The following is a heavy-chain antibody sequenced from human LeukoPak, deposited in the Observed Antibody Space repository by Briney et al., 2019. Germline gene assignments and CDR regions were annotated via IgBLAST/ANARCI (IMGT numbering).Heavy chain of an antibody. Sequence: PGGSLRLSCAASGFRFSSYAMHWVRQAPGKGLEWVAFIRYDGSNKYYADSVKGRFTISRDNSKNTLYLQMSSLRAEDTAVYYCAKDISGSWSIDYWGQGTLVTVSS. D-gene: IGHD6-13*01. CDR2: IRYDGSNK. J-gene: IGHJ4*02. CDR1: GFRFSSYA. CDR3: AKDISGSWSIDY. V-gene: IGHV3-30*02.